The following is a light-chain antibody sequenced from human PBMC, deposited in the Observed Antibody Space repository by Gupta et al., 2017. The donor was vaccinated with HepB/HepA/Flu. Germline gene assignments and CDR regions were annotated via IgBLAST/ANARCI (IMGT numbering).Light chain of an antibody. J-gene: IGLJ3*02. CDR3: GTWDSSLSGGV. CDR2: DNN. CDR1: SSNIGNNY. Sequence: QSVLSQPPSVSAAPGQKVTISCSGSSSNIGNNYVSWYQQLPGTAPNLLIYDNNKRPSGIPDRFYGYKSGKSATLGITGLQTGDEADYYCGTWDSSLSGGVLGGGTKLTVL. V-gene: IGLV1-51*01.